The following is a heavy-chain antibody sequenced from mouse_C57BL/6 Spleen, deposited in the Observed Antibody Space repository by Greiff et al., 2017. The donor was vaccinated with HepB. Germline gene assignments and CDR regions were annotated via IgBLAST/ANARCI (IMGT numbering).Heavy chain of an antibody. J-gene: IGHJ1*03. Sequence: VQLQQSGAELVRPGASVTLSCKASGYTFTDYEMHWVKQTPVHGLEWIGAIDPETGGTAYNQKFKGKAILTADKSSSTAYMELRSLTSEDSAVYYCTRQTVVRYFDVWGTGTTVTVSS. CDR1: GYTFTDYE. CDR2: IDPETGGT. D-gene: IGHD1-1*01. V-gene: IGHV1-15*01. CDR3: TRQTVVRYFDV.